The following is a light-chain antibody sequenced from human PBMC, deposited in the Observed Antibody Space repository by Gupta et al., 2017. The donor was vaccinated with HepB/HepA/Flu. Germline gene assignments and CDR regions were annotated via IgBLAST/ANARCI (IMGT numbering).Light chain of an antibody. V-gene: IGKV1-17*01. CDR2: ASS. CDR1: QDIRKS. CDR3: QQHDSSPYT. Sequence: VTQSPSSLSASVGDRVTITCRASQDIRKSLAWYEQKPGRVPKRLFYASSRLQSGVPSRFSGGGSGTEFTLTINSLQPEDFGSYYCQQHDSSPYTFGQGTKLEIK. J-gene: IGKJ2*01.